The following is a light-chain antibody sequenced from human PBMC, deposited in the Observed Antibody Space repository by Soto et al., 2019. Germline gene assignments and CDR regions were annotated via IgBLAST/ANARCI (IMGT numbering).Light chain of an antibody. J-gene: IGKJ1*01. CDR2: GAS. CDR3: QQYNSWPRT. Sequence: EIVMTQAPATLSVSPGERATLSCRASQSVSSNLAWYQQKPGQAPRLLIYGASTRATGIPARFNGSGSGTEFTLTISSLQSEDFAVYYCQQYNSWPRTFGQGTKVDIK. V-gene: IGKV3-15*01. CDR1: QSVSSN.